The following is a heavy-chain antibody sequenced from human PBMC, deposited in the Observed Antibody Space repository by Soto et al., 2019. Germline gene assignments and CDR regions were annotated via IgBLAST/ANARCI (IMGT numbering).Heavy chain of an antibody. CDR3: ARRLITIFGVVLTYGMDV. Sequence: KPSETLSLTCAVYGGSFSGYYWSWIRQPPGKGLEWIGEINHSGSTNYNPSLKSRVTISVDTSKNQFSLKLSSVTAADTAVYYCARRLITIFGVVLTYGMDVWGQGTPVTVYS. D-gene: IGHD3-3*01. V-gene: IGHV4-34*01. CDR1: GGSFSGYY. J-gene: IGHJ6*02. CDR2: INHSGST.